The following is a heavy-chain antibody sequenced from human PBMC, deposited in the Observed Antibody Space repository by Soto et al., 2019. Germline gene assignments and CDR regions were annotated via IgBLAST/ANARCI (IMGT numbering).Heavy chain of an antibody. CDR3: ARRLYSSSSYYYYGMDV. CDR2: IDPSDSYT. Sequence: GESLKISCKGSGYSFTSYWISWVRQMPGKGLEWMGRIDPSDSYTNYSPSFQGHVTISADKSISTAYLQWSSLKASDTAMYYCARRLYSSSSYYYYGMDVWGRGTTVTVSS. D-gene: IGHD6-6*01. J-gene: IGHJ6*02. CDR1: GYSFTSYW. V-gene: IGHV5-10-1*01.